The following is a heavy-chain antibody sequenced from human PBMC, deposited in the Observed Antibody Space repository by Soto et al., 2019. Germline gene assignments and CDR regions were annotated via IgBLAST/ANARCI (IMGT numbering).Heavy chain of an antibody. Sequence: PGGSLRLSCAASGFTFSSYGMHWVRQAPGKGLEWVAVIWYDGSNKYYADSVKGRFTISRDNSKKTLYLQMNSLRGEDTAVYYCGKGSAATNYFYYATDVWGQGTTVTVSS. CDR1: GFTFSSYG. CDR2: IWYDGSNK. V-gene: IGHV3-33*06. CDR3: GKGSAATNYFYYATDV. J-gene: IGHJ6*02. D-gene: IGHD2-15*01.